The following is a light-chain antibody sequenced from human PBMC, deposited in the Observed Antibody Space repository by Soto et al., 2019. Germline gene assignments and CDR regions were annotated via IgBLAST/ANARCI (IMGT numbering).Light chain of an antibody. CDR1: SSDVGGYNY. J-gene: IGLJ2*01. Sequence: QSVLTQPASVSGSPGQSITISCTGTSSDVGGYNYVSWYQQHPGKAPKLMIYEVSNRPSGVSDRFSGSRSGNTASLTISGLQAEDESDYYCQSYDSRLSAVVFGGGTKLTVL. V-gene: IGLV2-14*01. CDR2: EVS. CDR3: QSYDSRLSAVV.